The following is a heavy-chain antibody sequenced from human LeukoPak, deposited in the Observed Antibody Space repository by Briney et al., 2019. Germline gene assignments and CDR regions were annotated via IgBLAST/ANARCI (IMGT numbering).Heavy chain of an antibody. CDR3: ARARDYSYVP. J-gene: IGHJ4*02. D-gene: IGHD5-18*01. CDR1: GGSFSGYY. CDR2: INHSGST. V-gene: IGHV4-34*01. Sequence: SETLSLTCAVYGGSFSGYYWSWIRQPPGKGLEWIGEINHSGSTNYNPSLKSRATISVDTSKNQFSLKLSSVTAADTAVYYCARARDYSYVPWGQGTLVTVSS.